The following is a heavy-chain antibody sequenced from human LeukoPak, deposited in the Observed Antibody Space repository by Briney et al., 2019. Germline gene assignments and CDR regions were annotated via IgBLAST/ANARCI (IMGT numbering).Heavy chain of an antibody. CDR1: GFTFSSYS. CDR3: ARDLSSPGAH. Sequence: PGGSLRLSCAASGFTFSSYSMNWVRQAPGKGLEWVSYISSSSSTIYYADSVKGRFTISRDNAKNSLYLQMNSLRAEDTAVYYCARDLSSPGAHWGQGTLVTVSS. J-gene: IGHJ4*02. D-gene: IGHD6-13*01. V-gene: IGHV3-48*01. CDR2: ISSSSSTI.